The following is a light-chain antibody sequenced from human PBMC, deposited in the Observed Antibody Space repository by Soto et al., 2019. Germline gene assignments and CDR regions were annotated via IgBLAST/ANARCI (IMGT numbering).Light chain of an antibody. V-gene: IGKV1-5*03. Sequence: IQMTQSPSTLSASVGDRVSITCRASQTIFSWLAWYQQKPGKAPKLVIYKASSLESGVPSRYSGSGSGTEFTLTISGLQPDDFAPYYCQHYNSYSEAVGQGTKVELK. CDR2: KAS. J-gene: IGKJ1*01. CDR3: QHYNSYSEA. CDR1: QTIFSW.